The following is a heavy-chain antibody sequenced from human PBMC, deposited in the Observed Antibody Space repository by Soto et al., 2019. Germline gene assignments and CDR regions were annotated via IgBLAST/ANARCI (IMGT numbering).Heavy chain of an antibody. CDR1: GFTFSSYW. D-gene: IGHD1-7*01. CDR2: IKQDGSEK. V-gene: IGHV3-7*01. CDR3: ASKPGITGTLEAFDI. Sequence: GGSLRLSCAASGFTFSSYWMSWVRQAPGKGLEWVANIKQDGSEKYYVDSVKGRFTISRDNAKNSLYLQMNSLRAEDTAVYYCASKPGITGTLEAFDIWGQGTMVTVSS. J-gene: IGHJ3*02.